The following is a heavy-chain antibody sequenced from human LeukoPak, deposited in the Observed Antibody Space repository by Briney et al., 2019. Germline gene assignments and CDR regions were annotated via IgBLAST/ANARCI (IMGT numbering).Heavy chain of an antibody. J-gene: IGHJ4*02. CDR1: GYTFTGYY. CDR2: INPNSGGT. D-gene: IGHD2-2*02. V-gene: IGHV1-2*06. CDR3: ARDIVVVPAAKPLDY. Sequence: ASVKVSCKASGYTFTGYYMHWVRQAPGQGLEWMGRINPNSGGTNYAQKLQGRVTMTTGTSTSTAYMELRSLRSDDTAVYYCARDIVVVPAAKPLDYWGQGTLVTVSS.